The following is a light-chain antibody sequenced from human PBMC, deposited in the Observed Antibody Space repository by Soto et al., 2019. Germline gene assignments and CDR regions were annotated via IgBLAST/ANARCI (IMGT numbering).Light chain of an antibody. CDR3: QQYNNWPPGGYT. CDR2: DAS. V-gene: IGKV3D-15*01. J-gene: IGKJ2*01. Sequence: EIVMSQSPATLSVSPGERATLSCRASQDISTNLAWYQQKPGLAPRLLIYDASTRATGIPARFSGGVSVTDLTLIIRSLQSEDFAIYYCQQYNNWPPGGYTFGQGTKPEIK. CDR1: QDISTN.